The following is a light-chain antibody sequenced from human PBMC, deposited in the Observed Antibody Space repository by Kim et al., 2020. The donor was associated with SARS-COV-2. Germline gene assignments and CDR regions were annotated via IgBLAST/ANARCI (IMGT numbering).Light chain of an antibody. CDR2: DVG. Sequence: PGQSVTISCTGTSSDVGAYDYVSWYQQHPGKAPTLIIYDVGKRPSGVPDRFSGSKSGNTASLTISGLQAEDEGAYYCCSYAGGSVLFGGGTQLTVL. CDR1: SSDVGAYDY. V-gene: IGLV2-11*03. J-gene: IGLJ3*02. CDR3: CSYAGGSVL.